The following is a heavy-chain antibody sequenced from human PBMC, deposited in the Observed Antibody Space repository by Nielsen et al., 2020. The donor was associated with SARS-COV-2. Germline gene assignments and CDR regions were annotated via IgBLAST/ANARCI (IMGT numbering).Heavy chain of an antibody. Sequence: SETLSLTCAVYGGSFSGYYWSWIRQPPGKGLEWIGEINHSGSTNYNPSLKSRVTISVDTSKDQFSLKLSSVTAADTAVYYCARDPHVLRFWVFDYWGQGTLVTVSS. CDR3: ARDPHVLRFWVFDY. D-gene: IGHD3-3*01. CDR1: GGSFSGYY. V-gene: IGHV4-34*01. CDR2: INHSGST. J-gene: IGHJ4*02.